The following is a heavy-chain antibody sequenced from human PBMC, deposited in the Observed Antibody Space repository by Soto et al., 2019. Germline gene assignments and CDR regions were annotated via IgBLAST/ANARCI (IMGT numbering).Heavy chain of an antibody. D-gene: IGHD2-15*01. V-gene: IGHV4-39*01. CDR2: MYYNGST. Sequence: QLQLQESGPGLVKPSETLSLTCTVSGGSISSSFYYWGWIRQPPGKGLEWIGSMYYNGSTYYNPSLKSRVTISVDTSKNQFSLKLSSVTAADTAVYYCARHYGGNCFDYWGQGTLVTVSS. CDR3: ARHYGGNCFDY. CDR1: GGSISSSFYY. J-gene: IGHJ4*02.